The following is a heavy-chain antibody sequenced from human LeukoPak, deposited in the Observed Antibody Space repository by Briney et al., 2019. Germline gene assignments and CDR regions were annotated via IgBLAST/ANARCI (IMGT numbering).Heavy chain of an antibody. CDR3: AKDRPRMVRGVLDY. Sequence: ETLSLTCTVSGVSISSSNSYWGWVRQAPGKGLEWVSAISGSGGSTYYADSVKGRFIISRDNSKNTLYLQMNSLRAEDTAVYYCAKDRPRMVRGVLDYWGQGTLVTVSS. CDR1: GVSISSSNS. J-gene: IGHJ4*02. CDR2: ISGSGGST. D-gene: IGHD3-10*01. V-gene: IGHV3-23*01.